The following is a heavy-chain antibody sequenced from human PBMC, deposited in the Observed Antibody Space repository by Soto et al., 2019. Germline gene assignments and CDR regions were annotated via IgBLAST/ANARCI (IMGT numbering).Heavy chain of an antibody. CDR2: IFSNDEK. J-gene: IGHJ4*02. CDR3: ARIDAVAHPTFDY. CDR1: GFSLSNARMG. V-gene: IGHV2-26*01. D-gene: IGHD6-19*01. Sequence: SGPTLVNPTETLTLACTVCGFSLSNARMGVSWIRQPPGKALEWLAHIFSNDEKSYSTSLKSRLTISKDTSKSQVVLTMTNMDPVDTATYYCARIDAVAHPTFDYWGQGTLVTVSS.